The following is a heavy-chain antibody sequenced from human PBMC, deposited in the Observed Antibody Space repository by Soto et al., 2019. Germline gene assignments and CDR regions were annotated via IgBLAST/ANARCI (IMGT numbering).Heavy chain of an antibody. J-gene: IGHJ6*02. D-gene: IGHD3-10*01. CDR1: GYSFTSYW. CDR2: IYPGDSDT. Sequence: GESLKISCKGSGYSFTSYWVGWVRQMPGKGLEWMGIIYPGDSDTRYSPSFQGQVTISADKSISTAYLQWSSLKASDTAMYYCAGGGVRGVITRTRDYYGMDVWGQGTTVTVS. CDR3: AGGGVRGVITRTRDYYGMDV. V-gene: IGHV5-51*01.